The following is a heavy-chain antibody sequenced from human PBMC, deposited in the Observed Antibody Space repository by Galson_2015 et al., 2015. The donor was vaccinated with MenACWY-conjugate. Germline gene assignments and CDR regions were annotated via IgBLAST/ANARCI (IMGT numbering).Heavy chain of an antibody. CDR3: ARHPPGGRGLDV. CDR2: ISPGDSNT. V-gene: IGHV5-51*01. Sequence: QSGAEVIKPGESLKISCPGSGYSFTTYWIAWVRQMPGRGLEWVGLISPGDSNTRYSPSFQGQVTISADKSISTAYLQWSSLKASDTAMYYCARHPPGGRGLDVWGQGTTVTVSS. CDR1: GYSFTTYW. J-gene: IGHJ6*02. D-gene: IGHD1-26*01.